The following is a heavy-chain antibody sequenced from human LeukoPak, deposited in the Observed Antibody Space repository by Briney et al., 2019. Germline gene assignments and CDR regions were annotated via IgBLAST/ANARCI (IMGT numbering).Heavy chain of an antibody. V-gene: IGHV1-18*01. CDR1: GYTFTSYG. CDR3: ARNTIFGVVIIPLDY. CDR2: INAYNGNT. J-gene: IGHJ4*02. D-gene: IGHD3-3*01. Sequence: ASVKVSCKASGYTFTSYGISWVRQAPGQGLEWMGWINAYNGNTSYAQKLQGRVTMTTDTSTSTAYMELRSLRSDDTAVYYCARNTIFGVVIIPLDYWGQGTLVTVSS.